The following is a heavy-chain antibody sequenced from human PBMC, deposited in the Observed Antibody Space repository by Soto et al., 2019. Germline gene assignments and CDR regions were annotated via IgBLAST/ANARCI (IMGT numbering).Heavy chain of an antibody. CDR1: GYTFTVYS. J-gene: IGHJ4*02. V-gene: IGHV1-3*01. D-gene: IGHD3-3*01. CDR2: INAGNGNT. Sequence: ASVKVSCKASGYTFTVYSIHWVRQAPGQRLEWMGWINAGNGNTKYSQKFQGRVSITRDISATPAYMELSSLRSEDTAVYYCAREHDFLLGYSFVYWGQGTRVTVSS. CDR3: AREHDFLLGYSFVY.